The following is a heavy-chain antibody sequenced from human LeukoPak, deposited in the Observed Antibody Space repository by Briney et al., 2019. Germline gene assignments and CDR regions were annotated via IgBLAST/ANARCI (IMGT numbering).Heavy chain of an antibody. CDR2: IYPGDSDT. CDR3: ARHEGYCSSTSCYYYYYGMDV. J-gene: IGHJ6*02. D-gene: IGHD2-2*01. CDR1: GYIFTSYW. Sequence: GESLKTSCKGSGYIFTSYWIGWVRQMPGKGLEWMGIIYPGDSDTRYSPSFQGQVTISADKSISTAYLQWSSLKASDTAMYYCARHEGYCSSTSCYYYYYGMDVWGQGTTVTVSS. V-gene: IGHV5-51*01.